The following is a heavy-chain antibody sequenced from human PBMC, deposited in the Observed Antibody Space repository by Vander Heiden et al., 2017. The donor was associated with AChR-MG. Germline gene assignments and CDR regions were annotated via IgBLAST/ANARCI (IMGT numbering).Heavy chain of an antibody. CDR1: GFTFSSDG. CDR2: ISYDGSNK. Sequence: QVQLVESGGGVVQPGRSLRLSCAASGFTFSSDGMHWVRQAPGKGLEWVAVISYDGSNKYYADSVKGRFTISRDNSKNTLYLQMNSLRAEDTAVYYCAKDLRITMDGSAFDIWGQGTMVTVSS. V-gene: IGHV3-30*18. CDR3: AKDLRITMDGSAFDI. J-gene: IGHJ3*02. D-gene: IGHD3-10*01.